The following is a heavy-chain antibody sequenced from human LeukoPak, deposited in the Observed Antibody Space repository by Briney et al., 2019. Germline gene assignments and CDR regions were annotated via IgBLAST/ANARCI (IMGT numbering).Heavy chain of an antibody. Sequence: SETLSLTCAVYGGSFSGYYWSWIRQPPGKGLEWIGEINHSGSTNYNPSLKSRVTISVDTSKNQFSLKLSSVTAADTAVYYCARAAGYCSSTSCRTTRDAFDIWGQGTMVTVSS. CDR1: GGSFSGYY. CDR2: INHSGST. D-gene: IGHD2-2*01. J-gene: IGHJ3*02. V-gene: IGHV4-34*01. CDR3: ARAAGYCSSTSCRTTRDAFDI.